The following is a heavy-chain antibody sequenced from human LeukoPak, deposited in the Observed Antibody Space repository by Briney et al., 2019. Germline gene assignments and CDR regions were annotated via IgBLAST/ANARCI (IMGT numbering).Heavy chain of an antibody. CDR2: VNRDGSET. V-gene: IGHV3-7*03. CDR1: GFALSSHW. J-gene: IGHJ6*02. Sequence: GGPLRLSCAASGFALSSHWMTWVRQVPGRGPEWVANVNRDGSETYYLDSVKGRFTISKDNAKNSLYLQTNSLRAEDTALYHCARNNGMDVWGQGTTVIVSS. CDR3: ARNNGMDV.